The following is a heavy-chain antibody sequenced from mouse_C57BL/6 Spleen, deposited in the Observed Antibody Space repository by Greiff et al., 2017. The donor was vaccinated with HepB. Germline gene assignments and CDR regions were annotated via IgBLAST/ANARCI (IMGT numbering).Heavy chain of an antibody. J-gene: IGHJ2*01. CDR1: GFTFSDYG. V-gene: IGHV5-17*01. CDR3: ARYSTLDY. CDR2: ISSGSSTI. D-gene: IGHD2-5*01. Sequence: EVQLVESGGGLVKPGGSLKLSCAASGFTFSDYGMHWVRQAPEKGLEWVAYISSGSSTIYYADTVKGRFTISRDNAKNTLFLQMTSLRSEDTAMYYCARYSTLDYWGQGTTLTVSS.